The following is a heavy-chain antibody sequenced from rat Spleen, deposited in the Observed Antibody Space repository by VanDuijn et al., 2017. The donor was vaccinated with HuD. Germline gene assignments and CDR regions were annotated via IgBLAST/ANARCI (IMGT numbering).Heavy chain of an antibody. J-gene: IGHJ4*01. CDR2: ISYEGSAT. D-gene: IGHD1-8*01. CDR1: GFTFSDFY. CDR3: SRPDSSLYVMDA. V-gene: IGHV5-22*01. Sequence: EVQLVESDGGSVQPGRSLKLSCAASGFTFSDFYMAWVRQAPRKGLEWVASISYEGSATYYGDSVKGRFTISRDNAKNTLYLQMNSLRSEDTATYYCSRPDSSLYVMDAWGQGASVTVSS.